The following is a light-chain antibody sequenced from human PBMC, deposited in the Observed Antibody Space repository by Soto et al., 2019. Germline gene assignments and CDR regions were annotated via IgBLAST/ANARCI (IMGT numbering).Light chain of an antibody. CDR2: EVS. V-gene: IGLV2-14*01. Sequence: QSALPQPASVSGSPGQSITISCTGTNSDVGGYNYVSWYQQHPGKAPKLIIYEVSNRPSGVSNRFSGSKSGNTASLIIYGLQTEDEADYYCKSYTSSRTLVFGTGTKVTVL. CDR3: KSYTSSRTLV. CDR1: NSDVGGYNY. J-gene: IGLJ1*01.